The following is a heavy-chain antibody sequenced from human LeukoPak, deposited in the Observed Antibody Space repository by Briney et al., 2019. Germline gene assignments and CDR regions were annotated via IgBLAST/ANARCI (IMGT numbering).Heavy chain of an antibody. CDR3: AREIYSYGRMDV. Sequence: PSETLSLTCTVSGGSISSGDYYWSWIRQPPGKGLEWIGYIYYSGSTYYNPSLKSRVTISVDTSKNQFSLKLSSVTAADTAVYYCAREIYSYGRMDVWGQGTTVTVSS. J-gene: IGHJ6*02. D-gene: IGHD5-18*01. CDR1: GGSISSGDYY. CDR2: IYYSGST. V-gene: IGHV4-30-4*01.